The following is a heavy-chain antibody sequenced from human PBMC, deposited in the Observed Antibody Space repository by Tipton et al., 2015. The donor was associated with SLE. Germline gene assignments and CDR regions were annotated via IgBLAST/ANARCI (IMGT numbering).Heavy chain of an antibody. CDR3: ATAGGVTGDHYYYGMDV. V-gene: IGHV5-51*01. Sequence: QLVQSGAEVKKPGESLKISCKGSGYSFTSYWIGWVRQMPGKGLEWMGIIYPGDSESIFSPSIQGQVTISADKSTSTAYLQWSSLKASDTAMYYCATAGGVTGDHYYYGMDVWGQGTTVTVSS. CDR1: GYSFTSYW. J-gene: IGHJ6*02. D-gene: IGHD7-27*01. CDR2: IYPGDSES.